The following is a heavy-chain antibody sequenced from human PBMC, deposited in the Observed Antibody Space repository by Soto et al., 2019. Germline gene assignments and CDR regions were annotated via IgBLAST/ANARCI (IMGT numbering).Heavy chain of an antibody. CDR3: ASLTTLHSSGWYLTDN. CDR1: GGSISSGGYY. D-gene: IGHD6-19*01. CDR2: IYYSGST. Sequence: QVQLQESGPGLVKPSQTLSLTCTVSGGSISSGGYYWSWIRQHPGKGLEWIGYIYYSGSTYYNPSLKSRVTISVDTSKNQFSLKLSSVTAADTAVYYCASLTTLHSSGWYLTDNWGQGTLVTVSS. V-gene: IGHV4-31*03. J-gene: IGHJ4*02.